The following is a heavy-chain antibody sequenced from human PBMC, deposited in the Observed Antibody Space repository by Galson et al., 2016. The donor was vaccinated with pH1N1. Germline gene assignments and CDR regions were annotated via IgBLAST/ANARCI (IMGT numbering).Heavy chain of an antibody. CDR3: ARGFSGYDRLEYYQNGMDV. CDR1: GGTFTNYA. CDR2: LIPILGTP. V-gene: IGHV1-69*13. D-gene: IGHD5-12*01. J-gene: IGHJ6*02. Sequence: SVKVSCKASGGTFTNYAINWVRQAPGQGLEWMGGLIPILGTPDYAQTLQGRVTINADEHTNTAYMEMSSLRAEDTAVYYCARGFSGYDRLEYYQNGMDVWGQGTTVTVSS.